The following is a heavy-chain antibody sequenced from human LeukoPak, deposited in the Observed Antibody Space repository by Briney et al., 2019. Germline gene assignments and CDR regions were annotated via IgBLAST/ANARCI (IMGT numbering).Heavy chain of an antibody. J-gene: IGHJ5*02. CDR2: IRSNSDGGTI. CDR1: GFTFSNAW. V-gene: IGHV3-15*07. D-gene: IGHD3-22*01. CDR3: ATDFYDST. Sequence: GGSLRLSCATSGFTFSNAWMNWVRQAPGKGLEWGGRIRSNSDGGTIDYAAPVKGRFTLPREDSKTTLYLQMNSLQTEDTAVYYCATDFYDSTWGQGTLXXVSS.